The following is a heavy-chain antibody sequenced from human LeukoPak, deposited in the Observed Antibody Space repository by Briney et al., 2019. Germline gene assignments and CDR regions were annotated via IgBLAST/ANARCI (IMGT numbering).Heavy chain of an antibody. CDR2: IYYSGST. CDR1: GGSISSSSYY. Sequence: SETLSLTCTVSGGSISSSSYYWGWIRQPSGKGLEWIGSIYYSGSTYYNPSLKSRVTISVDTSKNQFSLKLSSVTAADTAVYYCASHSYYYDSSGRYRTGAFDIWGQGTMVTVSS. D-gene: IGHD3-22*01. J-gene: IGHJ3*02. V-gene: IGHV4-39*01. CDR3: ASHSYYYDSSGRYRTGAFDI.